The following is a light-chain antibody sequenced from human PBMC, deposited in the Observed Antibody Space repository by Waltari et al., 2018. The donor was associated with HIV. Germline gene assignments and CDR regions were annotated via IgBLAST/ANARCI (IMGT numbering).Light chain of an antibody. Sequence: QSVVTQPPSASGTPGQRVTISCSGSDSNIGSNNVYWYQDLPGTAPKLLIYKNNQRPSGVPGRFSCSSADTSSSLGISGFRSEDEADYYCASWDDNLNSWLFGGGTKLTVL. CDR2: KNN. CDR3: ASWDDNLNSWL. J-gene: IGLJ3*02. V-gene: IGLV1-47*01. CDR1: DSNIGSNN.